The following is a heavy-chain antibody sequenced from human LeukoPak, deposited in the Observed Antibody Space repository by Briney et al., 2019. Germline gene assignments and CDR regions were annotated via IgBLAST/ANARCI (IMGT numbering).Heavy chain of an antibody. D-gene: IGHD3-10*01. V-gene: IGHV3-33*01. CDR3: ARDYGSGSFNYFDY. Sequence: GGSLRLSRAASGFTFSSYGMHWVRQAPGKGLEWVAVIWYDGSNKYYADSVKGRFTISRDNSKNTLYLQMNSLRAEDTAVYYCARDYGSGSFNYFDYWGQGTLVTVSS. CDR2: IWYDGSNK. J-gene: IGHJ4*02. CDR1: GFTFSSYG.